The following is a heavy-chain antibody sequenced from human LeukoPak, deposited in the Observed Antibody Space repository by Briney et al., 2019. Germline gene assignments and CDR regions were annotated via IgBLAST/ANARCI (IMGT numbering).Heavy chain of an antibody. D-gene: IGHD3-16*01. V-gene: IGHV4-59*12. Sequence: SETLSLTCTVSGGSISSYYWSWIRQPPGKGLEWIGSIYYSGSTYYNPSLKSRVTISVDTSKNQFSLKLSSVTAADTAVYYCARDNSAYYDYVWGGSSGSSRAFDIWGQGTMVTVSS. CDR2: IYYSGST. J-gene: IGHJ3*02. CDR1: GGSISSYY. CDR3: ARDNSAYYDYVWGGSSGSSRAFDI.